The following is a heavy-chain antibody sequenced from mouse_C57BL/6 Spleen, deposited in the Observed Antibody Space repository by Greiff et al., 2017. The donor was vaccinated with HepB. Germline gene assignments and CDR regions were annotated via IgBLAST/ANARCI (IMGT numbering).Heavy chain of an antibody. J-gene: IGHJ4*01. CDR2: IDPSDSYT. V-gene: IGHV1-50*01. CDR1: GYTFTSYW. Sequence: VQLQESGAELVKPGASVKLSCKASGYTFTSYWMQWVKQRPGQGLEWIGEIDPSDSYTNYNQKFKGKATLTVDTSSSTAYMQLSSLTSEDSAVYYCARSWDYYAMDYWGQGTSVTVSS. CDR3: ARSWDYYAMDY.